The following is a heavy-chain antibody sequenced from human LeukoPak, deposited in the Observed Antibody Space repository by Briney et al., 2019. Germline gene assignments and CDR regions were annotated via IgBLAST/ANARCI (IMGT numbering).Heavy chain of an antibody. Sequence: GGSLRLSCAASGFTFSSYWMSWVRQAPGKGLEWVANIKQDGSEKYYVDSVKGRFTNSRDNAKNSLYLQMNSLRAEDTAVYYCARCSDSSGYYPFDYWGQGTLVTVSS. CDR3: ARCSDSSGYYPFDY. D-gene: IGHD3-22*01. J-gene: IGHJ4*02. CDR2: IKQDGSEK. CDR1: GFTFSSYW. V-gene: IGHV3-7*03.